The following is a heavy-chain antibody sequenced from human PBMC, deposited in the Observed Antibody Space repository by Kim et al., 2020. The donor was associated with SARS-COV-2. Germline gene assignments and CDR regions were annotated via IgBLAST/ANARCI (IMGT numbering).Heavy chain of an antibody. CDR1: GFTFSSYA. D-gene: IGHD1-1*01. CDR2: ISYDGSNK. V-gene: IGHV3-30*04. J-gene: IGHJ3*02. CDR3: ARDQKGQRVQAFDI. Sequence: GGSLRLSCAASGFTFSSYAMHWVRQAPGKGLEWVAVISYDGSNKYYADSVKGRFTISRDNSKNTLYLQMNSLRAEDTAVYYCARDQKGQRVQAFDIWGQGTMVTVSS.